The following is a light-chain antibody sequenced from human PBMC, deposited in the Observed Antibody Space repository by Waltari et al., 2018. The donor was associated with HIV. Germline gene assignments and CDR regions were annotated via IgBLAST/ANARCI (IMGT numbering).Light chain of an antibody. CDR1: NSDIGTYDY. Sequence: QSALTQPRSVSGSPGQSVTVSCTGSNSDIGTYDYVSWYQQYPDKAPKHIIYDVNSRPLALPDRFSGPKSGNTAYLTSSGLQAADEADYYCCSYAGSYTHIVLFGGGTKLTVL. J-gene: IGLJ2*01. CDR3: CSYAGSYTHIVL. V-gene: IGLV2-11*01. CDR2: DVN.